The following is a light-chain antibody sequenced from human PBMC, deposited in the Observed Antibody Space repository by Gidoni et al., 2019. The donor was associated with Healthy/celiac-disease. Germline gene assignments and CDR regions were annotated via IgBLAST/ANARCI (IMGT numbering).Light chain of an antibody. CDR1: QSVSSSY. V-gene: IGKV3-20*01. Sequence: EIGLTQSPGALSLSPGERATLSCRASQSVSSSYLAGYQQKPGLAPRLPLYGASSRATGIPDRFSGSGSGTDFTLPISRLEPEDFAVYYCQQYGSSPRTFXXXTKVEIK. CDR3: QQYGSSPRT. J-gene: IGKJ1*01. CDR2: GAS.